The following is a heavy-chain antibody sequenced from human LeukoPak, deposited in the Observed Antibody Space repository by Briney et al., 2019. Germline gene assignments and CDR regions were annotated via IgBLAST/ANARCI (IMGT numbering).Heavy chain of an antibody. Sequence: GASVKVSSKASGYTFTSYDINWVRQATGQGLEWMGWMNPNSGNTGYAQKFQGRVTMTRNTSISTAYMELSSLRSEDTAVYYCARGGNPKYYDFWSGSIWTGYYYYYMDVWGKGTTVTVSS. D-gene: IGHD3-3*01. CDR1: GYTFTSYD. CDR3: ARGGNPKYYDFWSGSIWTGYYYYYMDV. V-gene: IGHV1-8*01. CDR2: MNPNSGNT. J-gene: IGHJ6*03.